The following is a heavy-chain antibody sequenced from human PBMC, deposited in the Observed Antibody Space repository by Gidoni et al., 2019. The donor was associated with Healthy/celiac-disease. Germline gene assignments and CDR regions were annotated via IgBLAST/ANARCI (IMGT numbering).Heavy chain of an antibody. Sequence: QVQLQESGQGLVKPSQTLSLTCTAAGASISSGGYYWSGIRQHPGKGLEWIGYIYYSGSTYYHPSLKSRVTISVDTSKNQFSLKLSSVTAADTAVYYCARDRRYYYDSSGYFDYWGQGTLVTVSS. CDR2: IYYSGST. J-gene: IGHJ4*02. V-gene: IGHV4-31*03. CDR1: GASISSGGYY. D-gene: IGHD3-22*01. CDR3: ARDRRYYYDSSGYFDY.